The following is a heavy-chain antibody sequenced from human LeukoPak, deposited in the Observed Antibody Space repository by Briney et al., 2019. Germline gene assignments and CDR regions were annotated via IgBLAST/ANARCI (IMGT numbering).Heavy chain of an antibody. CDR3: ARALTPAMAAADY. CDR1: GGSISSSSYY. D-gene: IGHD5-18*01. CDR2: IYYSGST. J-gene: IGHJ4*02. Sequence: SETLSLTCTVSGGSISSSSYYWGWIRQPPGKGLEWIGSIYYSGSTYYNPSLKSRVTISVDTSKNQFSLKLSSVTAADTAVYYCARALTPAMAAADYWGQGTLVTVSS. V-gene: IGHV4-39*01.